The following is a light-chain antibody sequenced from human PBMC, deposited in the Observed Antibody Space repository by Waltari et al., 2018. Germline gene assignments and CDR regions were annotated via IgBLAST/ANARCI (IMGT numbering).Light chain of an antibody. CDR3: QQLNSYQWT. Sequence: IQLTQSPSSLSASVVDRVTVTCRARQGISKYLAWYQQKPGKAPKLLIYAASNLQSGVPSRFSGSGSGTDFSLTISSLQPEDFATYYCQQLNSYQWTFGQGTKVEIK. J-gene: IGKJ1*01. V-gene: IGKV1-9*01. CDR1: QGISKY. CDR2: AAS.